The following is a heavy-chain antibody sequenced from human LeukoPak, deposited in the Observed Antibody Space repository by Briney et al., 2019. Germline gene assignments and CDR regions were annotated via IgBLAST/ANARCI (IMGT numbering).Heavy chain of an antibody. CDR1: GFTFSGSA. CDR3: TRRSAPYYYYMDV. CDR2: IRSKANSYAT. V-gene: IGHV3-73*01. Sequence: GGSLKLSCAASGFTFSGSAMHWVRQASGKGLEWVGRIRSKANSYATAYAASVKGRFTISRDDSKNTADLQMNSLKPEDTAVYYCTRRSAPYYYYMDVWGKGTTVTISS. J-gene: IGHJ6*03.